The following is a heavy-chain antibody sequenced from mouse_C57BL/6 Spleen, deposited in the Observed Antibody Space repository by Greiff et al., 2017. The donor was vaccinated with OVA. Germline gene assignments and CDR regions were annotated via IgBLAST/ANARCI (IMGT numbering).Heavy chain of an antibody. V-gene: IGHV3-6*01. Sequence: ESGPGLVKPSPSLSLTCSVTGYSITSGYYWNWIRQFPGNKLEWMGYISYDGSNNYNPSLKNRISITRDTSKNQFFLKLNSVTTEDTATYYCASDYYGAFDYWGQGTTLTVSS. CDR2: ISYDGSN. J-gene: IGHJ2*01. CDR3: ASDYYGAFDY. CDR1: GYSITSGYY. D-gene: IGHD1-1*01.